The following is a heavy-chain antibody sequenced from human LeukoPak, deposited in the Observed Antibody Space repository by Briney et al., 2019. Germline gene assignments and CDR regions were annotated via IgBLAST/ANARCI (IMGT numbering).Heavy chain of an antibody. J-gene: IGHJ4*02. Sequence: VGSLRLSCAASGFTFSDYYMSWIRQAPGKGLEWVSYISSSGSTIYCADSVKGRFTISRDNAKNSLYLQMNSLRAEDTAVYYCARGVWTLYYFDYWGQGTLVTVSS. V-gene: IGHV3-11*01. CDR1: GFTFSDYY. D-gene: IGHD1-1*01. CDR2: ISSSGSTI. CDR3: ARGVWTLYYFDY.